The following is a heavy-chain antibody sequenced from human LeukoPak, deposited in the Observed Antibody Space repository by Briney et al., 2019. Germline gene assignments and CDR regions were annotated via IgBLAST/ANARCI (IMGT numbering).Heavy chain of an antibody. CDR3: AKVTEYYYGFDY. J-gene: IGHJ4*02. CDR2: ISGNGDIT. CDR1: GFTFSSYA. D-gene: IGHD3-10*01. Sequence: GGSLRLSCAASGFTFSSYAMSWVRQAPGKGLEWVSAISGNGDITYYTDSVKGRFTISRDNSKNTLYLQMNSLRAEDTAVYYCAKVTEYYYGFDYWGQGTLVTVSS. V-gene: IGHV3-23*01.